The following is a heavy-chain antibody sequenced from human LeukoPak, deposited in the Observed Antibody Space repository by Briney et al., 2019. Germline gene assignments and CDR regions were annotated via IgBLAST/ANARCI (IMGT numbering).Heavy chain of an antibody. D-gene: IGHD1-26*01. V-gene: IGHV3-23*01. CDR1: GFTFTSYS. CDR2: TSDRGDYT. J-gene: IGHJ4*02. Sequence: GGSLRLSCAASGFTFTSYSMSWVRQAPGKGLEWVSGTSDRGDYTYYADSVKGRFTISRDNSKNTLYLQMASLRVEDTAVYYCARDPVEWELLLDYWGQGTLVTVSS. CDR3: ARDPVEWELLLDY.